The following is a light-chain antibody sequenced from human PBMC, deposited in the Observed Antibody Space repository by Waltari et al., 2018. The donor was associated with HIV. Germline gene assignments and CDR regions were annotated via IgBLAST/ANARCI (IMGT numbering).Light chain of an antibody. V-gene: IGKV1-5*03. Sequence: DIQMTQSPSTLSASVGDRVTITCRASQSISSWLAWYQQKPGKAPKLLIYKASSLESGVPSRFSGSGSVTEFTLTISSLQPDDFATYYCQQYNSQYSFGQGTKLEIK. CDR3: QQYNSQYS. J-gene: IGKJ2*03. CDR1: QSISSW. CDR2: KAS.